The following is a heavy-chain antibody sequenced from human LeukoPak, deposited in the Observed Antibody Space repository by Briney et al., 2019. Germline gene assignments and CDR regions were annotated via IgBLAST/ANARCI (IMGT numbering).Heavy chain of an antibody. V-gene: IGHV1-2*02. CDR3: ARGRFSGYGAD. Sequence: ASVKVSCKASGYTFTGYYMHWVRQAPGQGLEWMGWINPNSGGTNFAQKFQGRVTMTRDTSISTAYMELSSLTSDDTAVYYCARGRFSGYGADWGQGTLVTVSS. CDR1: GYTFTGYY. CDR2: INPNSGGT. J-gene: IGHJ4*02. D-gene: IGHD5-12*01.